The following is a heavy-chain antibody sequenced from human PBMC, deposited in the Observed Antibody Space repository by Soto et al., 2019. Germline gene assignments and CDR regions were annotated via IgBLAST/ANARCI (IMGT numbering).Heavy chain of an antibody. CDR1: GLSFSSYA. CDR3: ARDEGVGGYDPYNYYYGMDV. J-gene: IGHJ6*02. D-gene: IGHD5-12*01. V-gene: IGHV3-30*04. Sequence: GGSLRLSCAPSGLSFSSYAMHWVLQDPGKGLEWVRVISDDGRNKYYAGSVKGRFTIPRDNAKNSLYLHMNSLRAEDTAVYHCARDEGVGGYDPYNYYYGMDVWGQGTTVTVSS. CDR2: ISDDGRNK.